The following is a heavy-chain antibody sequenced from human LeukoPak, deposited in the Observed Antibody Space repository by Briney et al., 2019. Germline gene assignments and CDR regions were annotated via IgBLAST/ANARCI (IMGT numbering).Heavy chain of an antibody. Sequence: ASVKVSCKASGGTFSSYAISWVRQAPGQGLEWMGGIIPIFGTANYAQKFQGRVTITADESTSTAYMELSSLRSEDTAVYYCARFRGGLGAFDIWGQGTMVTVSS. CDR2: IIPIFGTA. J-gene: IGHJ3*02. V-gene: IGHV1-69*13. CDR1: GGTFSSYA. D-gene: IGHD2-15*01. CDR3: ARFRGGLGAFDI.